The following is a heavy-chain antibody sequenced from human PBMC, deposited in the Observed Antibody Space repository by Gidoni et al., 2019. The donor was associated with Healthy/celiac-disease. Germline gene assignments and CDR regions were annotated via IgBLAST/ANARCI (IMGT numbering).Heavy chain of an antibody. CDR3: ARSVAGNGGEYAFDI. Sequence: EVQLVESGGGLVKPGGSLRLSCAASGFTFSSDSMNWVRQAPGKGLEWVSSISSSSSYIYYADSVKGRFTISRDNAKNSLYLQMNSLRAEDTAVYYCARSVAGNGGEYAFDIWGQGTMVTVSS. CDR2: ISSSSSYI. J-gene: IGHJ3*02. D-gene: IGHD6-19*01. V-gene: IGHV3-21*01. CDR1: GFTFSSDS.